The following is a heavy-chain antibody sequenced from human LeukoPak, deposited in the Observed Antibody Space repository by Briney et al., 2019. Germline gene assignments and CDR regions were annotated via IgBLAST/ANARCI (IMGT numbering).Heavy chain of an antibody. J-gene: IGHJ4*02. Sequence: SETLSLTCAVYGGSFSGYYWSWIRQPPGKGLEWIGSIYYSGSTYYNPSLKSRVTISVDTSKNQFSLKLSSVTAADTAVYYCARRLITGTTRGDYWGQGTLVTVSS. D-gene: IGHD1-20*01. CDR3: ARRLITGTTRGDY. CDR2: IYYSGST. CDR1: GGSFSGYY. V-gene: IGHV4-34*01.